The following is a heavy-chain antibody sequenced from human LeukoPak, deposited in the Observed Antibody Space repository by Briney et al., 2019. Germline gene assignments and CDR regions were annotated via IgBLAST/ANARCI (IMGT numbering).Heavy chain of an antibody. CDR2: IYYSGST. D-gene: IGHD6-13*01. Sequence: SETLSLTCTVSGGSISSSSYYWGWIRQPPGKGLEWIGSIYYSGSTYYNPSLKSRVTISVDTSKDQFSLKLSSVTAADTAVYYCARHSRPLFDYWGQGALVTVSS. CDR3: ARHSRPLFDY. CDR1: GGSISSSSYY. V-gene: IGHV4-39*01. J-gene: IGHJ4*02.